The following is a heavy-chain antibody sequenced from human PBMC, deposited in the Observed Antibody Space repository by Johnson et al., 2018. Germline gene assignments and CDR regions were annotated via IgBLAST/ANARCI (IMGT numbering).Heavy chain of an antibody. CDR3: AKDIAALPTYYYYMDV. V-gene: IGHV3-23*04. CDR2: ISGSGGST. CDR1: GFTFSSYA. Sequence: EVQLVESGGGLVQPGGSLRLSCAASGFTFSSYAMSWVRQAPGQGLEWVSAISGSGGSTYYADSVKGRFTTSRDNSKNTLYLQMNSLRAEDTAVYYCAKDIAALPTYYYYMDVWGKGTTVTVSS. D-gene: IGHD6-6*01. J-gene: IGHJ6*03.